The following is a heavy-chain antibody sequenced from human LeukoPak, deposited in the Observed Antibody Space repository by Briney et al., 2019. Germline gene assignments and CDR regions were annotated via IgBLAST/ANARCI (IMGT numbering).Heavy chain of an antibody. Sequence: PSETLSLTCTVSGGSISSYYWSWIRQPPGKGLEWIGYIYYSGSTNYNPSLKSRVTISVDTSKNQFSLKLSSVTAADTAVYYCARGYGYLGYWGQGTLVTVSS. J-gene: IGHJ4*02. CDR3: ARGYGYLGY. CDR2: IYYSGST. D-gene: IGHD5-18*01. CDR1: GGSISSYY. V-gene: IGHV4-59*12.